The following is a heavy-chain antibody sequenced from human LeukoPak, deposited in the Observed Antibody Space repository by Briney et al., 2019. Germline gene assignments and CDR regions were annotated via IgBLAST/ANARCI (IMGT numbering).Heavy chain of an antibody. D-gene: IGHD5-12*01. CDR1: GFSFTIHA. CDR3: ARAIVGTENFDY. V-gene: IGHV3-30*10. J-gene: IGHJ4*02. Sequence: PGGSLRLSCAASGFSFTIHAMHWVRQAPGKSLEWVAVVSHDGSTQYYTDSVRGRFTISRDNSKSTFYLQMNRLRTDDTAVYFCARAIVGTENFDYWGQGTLVTVSS. CDR2: VSHDGSTQ.